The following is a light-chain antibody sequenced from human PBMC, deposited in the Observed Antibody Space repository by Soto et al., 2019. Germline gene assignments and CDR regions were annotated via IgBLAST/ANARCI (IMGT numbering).Light chain of an antibody. CDR3: QQYHSSPWT. CDR2: WAS. Sequence: DIVMTQSPDSLAVSLGERATINCKSSQSVLYSSDNKNYLAWYQQTPGQPPKLLIYWASTRESGVPDRFSGSVSWTDFTLTISSLQAEDVAVYFCQQYHSSPWTFGQGTKVEVK. J-gene: IGKJ1*01. CDR1: QSVLYSSDNKNY. V-gene: IGKV4-1*01.